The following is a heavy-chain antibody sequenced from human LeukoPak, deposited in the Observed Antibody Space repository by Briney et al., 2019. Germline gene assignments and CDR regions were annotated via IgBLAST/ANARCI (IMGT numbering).Heavy chain of an antibody. CDR2: VSFDGRNK. J-gene: IGHJ4*02. CDR3: ARIVGHTRSEF. Sequence: GRSLRLSCAASGFSLSNYAMHWVRQAPGKGLEWVSFVSFDGRNKNYADSVRGRFTISRDDSKNTLYLQMSSLRNEDTAVYFCARIVGHTRSEFWGQGTLVTVSS. CDR1: GFSLSNYA. V-gene: IGHV3-30*04. D-gene: IGHD1-26*01.